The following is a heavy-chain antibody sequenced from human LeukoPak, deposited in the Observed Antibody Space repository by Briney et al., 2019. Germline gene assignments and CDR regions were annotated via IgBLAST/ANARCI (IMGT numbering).Heavy chain of an antibody. V-gene: IGHV1-69*05. CDR2: IIPIFGTA. Sequence: SSVKVSCKASGGTFSSYAISWVRQAPGQGLEWMGGIIPIFGTANYAQKFQGRVTITTDESTSTAYMELSSLRSEDTAVYYCARDGGKRSSSSHFDYWGQGTLVTVSS. CDR3: ARDGGKRSSSSHFDY. CDR1: GGTFSSYA. D-gene: IGHD6-6*01. J-gene: IGHJ4*02.